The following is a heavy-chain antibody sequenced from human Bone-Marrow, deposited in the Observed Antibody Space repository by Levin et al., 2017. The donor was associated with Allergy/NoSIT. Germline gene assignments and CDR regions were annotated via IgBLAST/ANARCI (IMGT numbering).Heavy chain of an antibody. V-gene: IGHV7-4-1*02. CDR1: GYTFTSFA. CDR3: ARDNSPHSGYDYWNY. CDR2: INTNTGNP. Sequence: RASVKVSCKASGYTFTSFAMNWVRQAPGQGLEWMGWINTNTGNPTYAQGFTGRFVFSLDTSVSTAYLQISSLKAEDTAVYYCARDNSPHSGYDYWNYWGQGTLVTVSS. J-gene: IGHJ4*02. D-gene: IGHD5-12*01.